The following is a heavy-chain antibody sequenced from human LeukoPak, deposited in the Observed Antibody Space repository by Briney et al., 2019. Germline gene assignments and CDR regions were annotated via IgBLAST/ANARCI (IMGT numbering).Heavy chain of an antibody. CDR1: GFTFSSYA. V-gene: IGHV3-23*01. D-gene: IGHD5-18*01. CDR2: ISGSGGST. CDR3: AKEIIWAAMVTVHFLGYDY. J-gene: IGHJ4*02. Sequence: GGSLRLSCAASGFTFSSYAMSWVRQTPGKGLEWVSAISGSGGSTYYADSVKGRFTISRDNSKNTLYLQMNSLRAEDTAVYYCAKEIIWAAMVTVHFLGYDYWGQGTLVTVSS.